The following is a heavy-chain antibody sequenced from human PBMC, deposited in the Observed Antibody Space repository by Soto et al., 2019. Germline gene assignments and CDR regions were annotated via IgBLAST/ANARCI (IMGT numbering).Heavy chain of an antibody. J-gene: IGHJ4*02. V-gene: IGHV3-30*03. CDR3: ARHIAVAGTRGFDY. D-gene: IGHD6-19*01. CDR1: GFTFTNYG. Sequence: QVQLVESGGGVVQPGRSLRLSCAASGFTFTNYGMHWVRQTPGKGLEWVAVISFDGNNKFYADSVKGRFTISRDTSKSTLYLQLNSLRPADTAVYYCARHIAVAGTRGFDYWGQGTLVTVSS. CDR2: ISFDGNNK.